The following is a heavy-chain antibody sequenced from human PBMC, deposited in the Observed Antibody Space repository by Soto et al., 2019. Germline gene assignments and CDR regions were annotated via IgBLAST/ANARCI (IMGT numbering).Heavy chain of an antibody. CDR3: ARGYCSGGSCRGFYWYFDL. J-gene: IGHJ2*01. Sequence: GGSLRLSCAASGFTVSSNYMSWVRQAPGKGLEWVSVIYSGGSTYYADSVKGRFTISRHNSKNTLYLQMSSLRAEDMAVYYCARGYCSGGSCRGFYWYFDLWGRGTLVTVSS. CDR1: GFTVSSNY. D-gene: IGHD2-15*01. V-gene: IGHV3-53*04. CDR2: IYSGGST.